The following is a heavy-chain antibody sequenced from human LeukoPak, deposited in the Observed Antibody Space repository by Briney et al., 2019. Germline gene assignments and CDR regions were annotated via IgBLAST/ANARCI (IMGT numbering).Heavy chain of an antibody. CDR2: ITAYNGNT. CDR3: ARFWSGYLPDY. V-gene: IGHV1-18*01. J-gene: IGHJ4*02. CDR1: GHTFKTYG. Sequence: GASVKVSCKVDGHTFKTYGISWVRQAPGQGLEWMGWITAYNGNTNYAQKLQDRVTMTTDTSTGSAYMELGSLTSDDTAVYYCARFWSGYLPDYWGQGTLVTVSS. D-gene: IGHD3-3*01.